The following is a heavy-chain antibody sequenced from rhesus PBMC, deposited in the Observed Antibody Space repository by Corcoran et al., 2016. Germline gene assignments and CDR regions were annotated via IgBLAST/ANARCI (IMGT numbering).Heavy chain of an antibody. V-gene: IGHV4S10*01. J-gene: IGHJ6*01. CDR2: IYGSSTGT. CDR3: AGTVTTYGLDS. D-gene: IGHD5-24*01. Sequence: QVQLQESGPGVVKPSATLSLTCALSGDSLIDSYRWSWIRQPPGKGPEGIGYIYGSSTGTNYNPTLKSRVTISKDTSKNQFSLKLSSVTAADTAVYYCAGTVTTYGLDSWGQGVVVTVSS. CDR1: GDSLIDSYR.